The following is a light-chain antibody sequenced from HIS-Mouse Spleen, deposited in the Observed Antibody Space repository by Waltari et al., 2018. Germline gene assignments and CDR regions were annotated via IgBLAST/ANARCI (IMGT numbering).Light chain of an antibody. CDR2: RNN. Sequence: SASGTPGQRVTISCSGSSSNIGSNYVYWYQQLPGTAPKLLIYRNNQRPSGVPDRFSGSKSGTSASLAISGLRSEDEADYYCAAWDDSLSGPVFGGGTKLTVL. J-gene: IGLJ3*02. CDR3: AAWDDSLSGPV. V-gene: IGLV1-47*01. CDR1: SSNIGSNY.